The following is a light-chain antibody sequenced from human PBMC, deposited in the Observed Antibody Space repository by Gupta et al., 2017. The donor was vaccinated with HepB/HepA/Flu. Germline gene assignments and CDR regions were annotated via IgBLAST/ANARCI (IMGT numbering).Light chain of an antibody. J-gene: IGLJ2*01. Sequence: SYELTQPPSVSVSPGQTASITCSGDKLGDKYASWYQQKPGQSPVLVIYQDIKRPSGIPERFSGSNSWNTATLTISGTQAMDEADYYCQAWDNNIVVFGGGTKVTVL. V-gene: IGLV3-1*01. CDR3: QAWDNNIVV. CDR1: KLGDKY. CDR2: QDI.